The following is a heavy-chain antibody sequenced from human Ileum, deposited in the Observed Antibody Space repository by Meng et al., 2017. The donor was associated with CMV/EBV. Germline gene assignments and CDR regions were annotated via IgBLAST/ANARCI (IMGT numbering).Heavy chain of an antibody. CDR3: AKSGSGGYCSSTSCHYYFDY. Sequence: DDYAMHWVRQAPGKGLEWVSLISWDGGSTYYADSVKGRFTISRDNSKNSLYLQMNSLRAEDTALYYCAKSGSGGYCSSTSCHYYFDYWGQGTLVTVSS. J-gene: IGHJ4*02. CDR1: DDYA. V-gene: IGHV3-43D*03. CDR2: ISWDGGST. D-gene: IGHD2-2*01.